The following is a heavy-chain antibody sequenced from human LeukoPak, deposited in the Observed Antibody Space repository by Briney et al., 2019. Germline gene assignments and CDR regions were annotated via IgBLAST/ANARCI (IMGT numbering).Heavy chain of an antibody. J-gene: IGHJ6*03. CDR1: GGSISSSSYY. CDR3: ARQNSYYDFWSGYYRSYYYYYYMDV. Sequence: PSETLSLTCTVSGGSISSSSYYWGWIRQPPGKGLEWIGSIYYSGSTYYNPSLKSRVTISVDTSKNQFSLKLSSVTAADTAVYYCARQNSYYDFWSGYYRSYYYYYYMDVWGKGTTVTVSS. D-gene: IGHD3-3*01. CDR2: IYYSGST. V-gene: IGHV4-39*01.